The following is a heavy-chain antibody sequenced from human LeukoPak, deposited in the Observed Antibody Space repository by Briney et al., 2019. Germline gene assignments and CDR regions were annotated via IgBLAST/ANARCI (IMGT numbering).Heavy chain of an antibody. Sequence: ASVKVSCKASGYTFTSYYMHWVRQAPGQGLEWMGIINPSGGSTSYAQKFQGRVTMTRDTSTSTVYMELSSLRSEDTAVYYCARGGCTSCYRCAEYFQHWGQGTLVTVSS. J-gene: IGHJ1*01. CDR1: GYTFTSYY. D-gene: IGHD2-2*02. CDR2: INPSGGST. CDR3: ARGGCTSCYRCAEYFQH. V-gene: IGHV1-46*01.